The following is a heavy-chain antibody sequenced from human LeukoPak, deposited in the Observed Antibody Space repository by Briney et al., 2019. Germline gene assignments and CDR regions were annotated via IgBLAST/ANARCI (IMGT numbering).Heavy chain of an antibody. D-gene: IGHD2-2*01. V-gene: IGHV3-21*01. Sequence: GGSLRLSCAASGFTFSRHSINWVRQAPGKGLEWVSSISSSSSYIYYADSVKGRFTISRDNAKNSLYLQMNSLRAEDTAVYYCASSCSSTSCHWGQGTLVTVSS. CDR2: ISSSSSYI. CDR1: GFTFSRHS. CDR3: ASSCSSTSCH. J-gene: IGHJ4*02.